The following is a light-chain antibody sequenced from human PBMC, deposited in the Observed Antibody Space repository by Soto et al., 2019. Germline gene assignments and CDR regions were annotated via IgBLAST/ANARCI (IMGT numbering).Light chain of an antibody. V-gene: IGKV1-12*01. CDR2: TAS. CDR1: QGISSW. J-gene: IGKJ1*01. CDR3: QQYYSYPRT. Sequence: DIQMTQLPPSLSASLVDIVRITCRASQGISSWLAWYQQKPGKAPQLLIYTASSLQSGVPSRFSGSGSGTDFTLTISCLQSEDFATYYCQQYYSYPRTFGQGTKVDIK.